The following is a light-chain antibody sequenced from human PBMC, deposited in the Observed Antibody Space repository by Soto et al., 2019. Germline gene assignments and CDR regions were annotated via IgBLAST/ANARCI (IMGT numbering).Light chain of an antibody. CDR3: SSYAGNNKFV. J-gene: IGLJ1*01. V-gene: IGLV2-8*01. CDR1: SSDVGGYNY. CDR2: AVN. Sequence: ALTQPPSASGSPGQSVTISCTGTSSDVGGYNYVSWYQQHPGKAPKLLTYAVNKRPSGVPDRFSGSKSGNTASLTVSGLQAEDEADYYCSSYAGNNKFVFGTGTKVTVL.